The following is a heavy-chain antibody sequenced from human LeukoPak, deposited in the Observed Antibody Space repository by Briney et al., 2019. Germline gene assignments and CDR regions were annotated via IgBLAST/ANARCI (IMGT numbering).Heavy chain of an antibody. Sequence: ASVKVSCKVSGYTLTELSTRWVRQAPGKGLEWMGGFDPEDGETIYAQKFQGRVTMTEDTSTDTAYMELSSLRSEDTAVYYCATDLRLWLYAFDIWGQGTMVTVSS. CDR2: FDPEDGET. CDR3: ATDLRLWLYAFDI. J-gene: IGHJ3*02. D-gene: IGHD3-22*01. V-gene: IGHV1-24*01. CDR1: GYTLTELS.